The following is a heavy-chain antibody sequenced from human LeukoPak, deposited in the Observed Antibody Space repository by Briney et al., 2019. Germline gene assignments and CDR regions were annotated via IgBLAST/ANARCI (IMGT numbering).Heavy chain of an antibody. CDR3: ATQPELPGWFDS. D-gene: IGHD1-14*01. J-gene: IGHJ5*01. V-gene: IGHV3-21*01. CDR1: GFTIDGYT. Sequence: GGSLRLSCAASGFTIDGYTLSWVRQAPGKGLEWVASITSGSNFVDYGDSVKGRFTISRDNAQNSLYVQMNSLRAEDAAVYYCATQPELPGWFDSWGQGTLVTVSS. CDR2: ITSGSNFV.